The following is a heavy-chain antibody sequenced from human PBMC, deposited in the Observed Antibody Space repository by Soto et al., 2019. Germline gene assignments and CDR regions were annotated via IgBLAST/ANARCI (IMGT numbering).Heavy chain of an antibody. CDR2: ISNDGSNK. D-gene: IGHD1-7*01. J-gene: IGHJ4*02. Sequence: QVHLVESGGGVVQPGRSLRLSCAASGFSFSTYGMHWVRQAPGKGLEWVAFISNDGSNKSYADSVKGLFTISRENSKNTLYLHMTSLRAEDTAVYYCAKGFGNCWAFDYWGQGCLVSVSS. CDR1: GFSFSTYG. V-gene: IGHV3-30*18. CDR3: AKGFGNCWAFDY.